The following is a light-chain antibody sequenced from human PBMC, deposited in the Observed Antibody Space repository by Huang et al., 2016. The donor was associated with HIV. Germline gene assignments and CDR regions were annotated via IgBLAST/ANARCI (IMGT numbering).Light chain of an antibody. CDR3: QHHTNWPLIT. J-gene: IGKJ3*01. Sequence: EIVLRQSPATLSRSAGESATLSCTASPSVGNYLAWYQQKSVQPPRLLIYHASTRASCIPPRFSGSGSGTDFTLTISSLEPEDFAIYYGQHHTNWPLITFGPGTTVDMK. V-gene: IGKV3-11*01. CDR1: PSVGNY. CDR2: HAS.